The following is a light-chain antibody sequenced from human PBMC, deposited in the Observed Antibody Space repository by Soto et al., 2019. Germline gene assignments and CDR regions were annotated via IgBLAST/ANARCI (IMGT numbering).Light chain of an antibody. CDR2: DAS. Sequence: DIQLTQSPSFLSASVGDRVTITCRASQDISDYLAWYQQRPGKAPKYLIYDASSLESGVPSRFSGSGSGTEFTLTISSLQPDDFATYYCQQSNNHPISFGQGTRLEIK. CDR3: QQSNNHPIS. J-gene: IGKJ5*01. CDR1: QDISDY. V-gene: IGKV1-9*01.